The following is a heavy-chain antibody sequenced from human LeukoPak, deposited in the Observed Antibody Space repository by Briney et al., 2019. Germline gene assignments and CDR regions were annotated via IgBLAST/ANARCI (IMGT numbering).Heavy chain of an antibody. D-gene: IGHD3-10*01. J-gene: IGHJ5*02. CDR2: IGTAGDT. Sequence: PGGSLRLSCAASGFTFSSYDMHWVRQATGKGLEWVSAIGTAGDTYYPGSVKGRFTISRENAKNSFYLQMNSLRAGDTAVYYCARERGPNWFDPWGQGTLVTVSS. V-gene: IGHV3-13*01. CDR1: GFTFSSYD. CDR3: ARERGPNWFDP.